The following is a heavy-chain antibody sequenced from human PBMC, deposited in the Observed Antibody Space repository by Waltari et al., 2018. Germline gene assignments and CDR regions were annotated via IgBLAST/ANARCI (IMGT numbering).Heavy chain of an antibody. Sequence: QVQLVQSGSELKKPGASVNVSCKASGYTFTDYAINWVRQAPGKGLEWIGDINHSGNTDYNPSLESRVTISADTSKNQFSLHLTSVTAADTAVYYCARGHPFTIVSPRYYYYYYMDVWDKGTAVTVSS. V-gene: IGHV4-34*01. J-gene: IGHJ6*03. D-gene: IGHD3-9*01. CDR3: ARGHPFTIVSPRYYYYYYMDV. CDR2: INHSGNT. CDR1: GYTFTDYA.